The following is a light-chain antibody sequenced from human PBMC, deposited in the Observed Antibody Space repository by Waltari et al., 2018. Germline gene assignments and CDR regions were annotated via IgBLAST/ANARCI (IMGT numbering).Light chain of an antibody. V-gene: IGKV3-11*01. CDR2: EAS. Sequence: EIVLTQSPATLSLSPWERATLSCRASQSVSSYLAWYPPKPGQAPRLLIYEASDRGTGIPARFSGSGAGTEFTLTISSLEPEDFAVYYCQQRSTWPLTFGGGTKVEIK. J-gene: IGKJ4*01. CDR1: QSVSSY. CDR3: QQRSTWPLT.